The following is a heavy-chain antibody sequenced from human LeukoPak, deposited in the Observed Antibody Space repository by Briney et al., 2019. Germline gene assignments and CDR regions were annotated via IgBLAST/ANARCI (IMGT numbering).Heavy chain of an antibody. Sequence: PGGSLRLSCAASRFTYSNYAMSWVRQAPGKGLEWVSGMSGGGASTYYADSGKGRFTISRDNSKNTLYLQMNSLRAEDTAVYYCAKGIDYGDYVRLDYWGQGTLVTVSS. V-gene: IGHV3-23*01. CDR3: AKGIDYGDYVRLDY. CDR1: RFTYSNYA. J-gene: IGHJ4*02. CDR2: MSGGGAST. D-gene: IGHD4-17*01.